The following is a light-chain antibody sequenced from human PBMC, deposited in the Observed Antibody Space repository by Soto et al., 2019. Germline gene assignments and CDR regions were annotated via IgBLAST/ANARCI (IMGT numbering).Light chain of an antibody. J-gene: IGLJ2*01. V-gene: IGLV3-10*01. CDR3: YSTDSSNSRGV. Sequence: SYELTQPPSVSVSPGQTARITCSGAAFPKKNAYWYQQRSGQAPVLVIYVDNKRPSGIPERFSVSSSGTVATLTISGAQVEDEADYFCYSTDSSNSRGVFGGGTKLTVL. CDR2: VDN. CDR1: AFPKKN.